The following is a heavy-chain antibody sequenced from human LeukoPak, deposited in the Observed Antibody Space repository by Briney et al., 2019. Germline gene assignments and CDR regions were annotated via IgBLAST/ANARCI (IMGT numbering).Heavy chain of an antibody. J-gene: IGHJ4*02. CDR2: IYFSGIT. Sequence: SETLSLTCTVSGGSISGYYWSWIRQPPGKGLEWIGYIYFSGITNYNPSLKSRVTISVGTSKNQFSLKLSSVTAADTAVYYCARHSPSGGYFDYWGQGTLATVSS. CDR3: ARHSPSGGYFDY. D-gene: IGHD3-10*01. CDR1: GGSISGYY. V-gene: IGHV4-59*08.